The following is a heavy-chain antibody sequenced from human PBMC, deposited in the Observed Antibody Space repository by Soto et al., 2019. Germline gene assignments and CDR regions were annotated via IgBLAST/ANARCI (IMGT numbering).Heavy chain of an antibody. J-gene: IGHJ3*02. CDR1: GGSFSGYY. CDR3: ARGIKADFWSGYYLDAFDI. CDR2: INHSGST. Sequence: SETLSLTCAVYGGSFSGYYWSWIRQPPGKGLDWIGEINHSGSTNYNPSLKSRVTISVDTSKNQFSLKLSSVTAADTAVYYCARGIKADFWSGYYLDAFDIWGQGTMVTVSS. V-gene: IGHV4-34*01. D-gene: IGHD3-3*01.